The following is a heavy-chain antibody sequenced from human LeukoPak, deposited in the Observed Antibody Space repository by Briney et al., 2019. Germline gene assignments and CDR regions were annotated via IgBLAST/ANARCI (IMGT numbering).Heavy chain of an antibody. V-gene: IGHV3-48*02. CDR3: ARDRDYYGSGSFDY. D-gene: IGHD3-10*01. CDR2: ISSSSSTI. CDR1: GFTFSSYS. J-gene: IGHJ4*02. Sequence: GGSLRLSCAASGFTFSSYSMNWVRQAPGKGLEGVSYISSSSSTIYYADSVKGRFTISRDNAKNSLYLQMNSLRDEDTAVYYCARDRDYYGSGSFDYWGQGTLVTVSS.